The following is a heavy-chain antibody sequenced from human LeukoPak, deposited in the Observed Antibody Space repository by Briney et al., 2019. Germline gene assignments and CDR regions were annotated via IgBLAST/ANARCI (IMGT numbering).Heavy chain of an antibody. CDR3: AKDAFRAAAGSDAFDI. V-gene: IGHV3-30*02. J-gene: IGHJ3*02. CDR2: IRYDGSNK. Sequence: GGSLRLSCAASGFTFSSYGMHWVRQAPGKGLEWVAFIRYDGSNKYYADSVKGRFTISRDSSKNTLYLQMNSLRAEDTAVYYCAKDAFRAAAGSDAFDIWGQGTMVTVSS. CDR1: GFTFSSYG. D-gene: IGHD6-13*01.